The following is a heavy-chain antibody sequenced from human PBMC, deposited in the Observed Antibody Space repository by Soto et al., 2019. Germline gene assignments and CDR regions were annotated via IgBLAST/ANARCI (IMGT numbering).Heavy chain of an antibody. J-gene: IGHJ6*02. CDR3: ARDDVGAAALFDYYYGMDV. CDR1: GGTFSSYT. D-gene: IGHD6-13*01. V-gene: IGHV1-69*04. CDR2: IIPILGIA. Sequence: SVKVSCKASGGTFSSYTISWVRQAPGQGLEWMGRIIPILGIANYAQKFQGRVTITADKSTSTAYMELSSLRSEDTAVYYCARDDVGAAALFDYYYGMDVWGQGTTVTVSS.